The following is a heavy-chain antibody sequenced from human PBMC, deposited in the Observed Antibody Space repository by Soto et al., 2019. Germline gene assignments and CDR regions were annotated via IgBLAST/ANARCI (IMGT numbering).Heavy chain of an antibody. D-gene: IGHD4-17*01. Sequence: ASVKPSSEASGYTLTNYGMRWGRQAPGQRLVWMGWISAYNGNTNYAQKLQGRVTMTTDTSTSTAYMELRSLRSDDTAVYYCARRGTVTTWPCYYYYYMDVWGKGTTVTVSS. CDR3: ARRGTVTTWPCYYYYYMDV. V-gene: IGHV1-18*01. J-gene: IGHJ6*03. CDR1: GYTLTNYG. CDR2: ISAYNGNT.